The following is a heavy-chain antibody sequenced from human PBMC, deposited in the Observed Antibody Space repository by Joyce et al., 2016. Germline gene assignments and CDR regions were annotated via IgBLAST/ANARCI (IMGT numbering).Heavy chain of an antibody. CDR2: IYPGDSDT. Sequence: EVQLVQSGAVVKKPGESLRISCQGSGYSFTPNWIGWVRQMPGKGLEWIGIIYPGDSDTRYSPSFQGQVTISADWSTRTAYLQWSSLKASDTGMYYCASRGADTSGYYFDSWGRGTLVTVSS. J-gene: IGHJ4*02. D-gene: IGHD3-22*01. CDR1: GYSFTPNW. CDR3: ASRGADTSGYYFDS. V-gene: IGHV5-51*01.